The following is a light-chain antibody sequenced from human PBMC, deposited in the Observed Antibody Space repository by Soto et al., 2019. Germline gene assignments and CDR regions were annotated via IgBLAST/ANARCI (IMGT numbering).Light chain of an antibody. CDR2: DAS. J-gene: IGKJ1*01. V-gene: IGKV1-5*01. Sequence: DIQMTQYPSTLSASVGDRFTITCMASQSISSWLAWYQQKPGKAPKLLIYDASSLESGVTSRFSGSGSGTEFTLTISSLQPDDFATYYCQQYDSYSWTVGQGTKVEIK. CDR1: QSISSW. CDR3: QQYDSYSWT.